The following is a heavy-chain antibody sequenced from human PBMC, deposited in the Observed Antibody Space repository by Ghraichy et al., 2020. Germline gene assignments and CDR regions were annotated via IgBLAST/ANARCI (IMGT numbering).Heavy chain of an antibody. V-gene: IGHV1-18*01. D-gene: IGHD3-22*01. CDR1: GYTFTSYG. CDR2: ISAYNGNT. CDR3: ARASWSWMRLLGPYYYYGMDV. J-gene: IGHJ6*02. Sequence: ASVKFSCKASGYTFTSYGISWVRQAPGQGLEWMGWISAYNGNTNYAQKLQGRVTMTTDTSTSTAYMELRSLRSDDTAVYYCARASWSWMRLLGPYYYYGMDVWGQGTTVTVSS.